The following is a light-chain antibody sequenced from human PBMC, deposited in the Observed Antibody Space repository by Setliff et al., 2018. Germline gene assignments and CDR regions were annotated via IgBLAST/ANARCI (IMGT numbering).Light chain of an antibody. CDR3: AAWDDSLNSYV. V-gene: IGLV1-44*01. Sequence: SVLTQPPSASETPGQRVTISCSGSSSNIGSKTVSWYQQLPGTAPKLLIYSNDQRPSGVTDRFSGSKSGTSASLAISGLQSEDEADYYCAAWDDSLNSYVFGTGTKVTV. CDR2: SND. CDR1: SSNIGSKT. J-gene: IGLJ1*01.